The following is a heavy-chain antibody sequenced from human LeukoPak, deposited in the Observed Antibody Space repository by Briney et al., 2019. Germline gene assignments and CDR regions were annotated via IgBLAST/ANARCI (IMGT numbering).Heavy chain of an antibody. V-gene: IGHV4-34*01. Sequence: PSETLSLTCAVYGGSFSGYYWSWIRQPPGKGLEWIGEINHSGITNYNPSLKSRVTVSVDTSKNQFSLKLNSVTAADTAVYYCARHGIGDSSRDYFDYWGQGTLVTVSS. D-gene: IGHD6-13*01. CDR3: ARHGIGDSSRDYFDY. CDR2: INHSGIT. CDR1: GGSFSGYY. J-gene: IGHJ4*02.